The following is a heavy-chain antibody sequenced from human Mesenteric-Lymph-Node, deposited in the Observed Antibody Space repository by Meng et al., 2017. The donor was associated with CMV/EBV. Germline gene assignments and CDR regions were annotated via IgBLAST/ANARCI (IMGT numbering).Heavy chain of an antibody. J-gene: IGHJ4*02. CDR2: IDSAGSGT. CDR1: GFTFSGYW. D-gene: IGHD4-11*01. CDR3: ARDSGDFSFYDY. V-gene: IGHV3-74*03. Sequence: GGSLRPSCAASGFTFSGYWMHWVRQAPGKGLMWVALIDSAGSGTMYADSVKGRFTVSRDNAENTLSLQMNSLRAEDTAVYYCARDSGDFSFYDYWGQGTLVTVSS.